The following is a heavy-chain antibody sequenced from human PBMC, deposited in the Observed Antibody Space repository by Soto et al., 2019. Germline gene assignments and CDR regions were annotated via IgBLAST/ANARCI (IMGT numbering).Heavy chain of an antibody. J-gene: IGHJ4*02. V-gene: IGHV1-69*02. CDR2: IIPILGIA. Sequence: ASVKVSCKASGGTFSSYTISWVRQAPGQGLEWMGRIIPILGIANYAQKFQGRVTITADKSTSTAYMELSSLRSEDTAVYYCARIGYNWNDGPSYYFDYWGQGTLVTVSS. CDR1: GGTFSSYT. D-gene: IGHD1-20*01. CDR3: ARIGYNWNDGPSYYFDY.